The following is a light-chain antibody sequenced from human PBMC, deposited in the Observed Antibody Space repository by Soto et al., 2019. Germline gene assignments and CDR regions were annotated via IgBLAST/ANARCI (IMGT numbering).Light chain of an antibody. Sequence: QAVVTQEPSLTVSPGGTVTLTCDSSTGAVTSGHFPYWFQQKPGQAPKILIYDTSHKHSWTPARFSGSLLGGRPALTLSGAQPEDEAEYYCLLFYTGIRGVFGGGTK. CDR2: DTS. CDR3: LLFYTGIRGV. V-gene: IGLV7-46*01. J-gene: IGLJ3*02. CDR1: TGAVTSGHF.